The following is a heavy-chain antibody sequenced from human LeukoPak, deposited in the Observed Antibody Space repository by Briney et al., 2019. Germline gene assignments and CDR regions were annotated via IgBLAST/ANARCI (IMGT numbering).Heavy chain of an antibody. CDR2: ISPTNGAT. CDR1: GYIFTDFY. J-gene: IGHJ4*02. D-gene: IGHD3-10*01. V-gene: IGHV1-2*02. Sequence: ASVKVSCKTSGYIFTDFYLHWVRQAPGQGLEWMGWISPTNGATSYARRFQGRVNMARDTSTSTSYMELSSLGSDDTAVYYCARSLSVTRGLITTMLGYWGQGTLVTVSS. CDR3: ARSLSVTRGLITTMLGY.